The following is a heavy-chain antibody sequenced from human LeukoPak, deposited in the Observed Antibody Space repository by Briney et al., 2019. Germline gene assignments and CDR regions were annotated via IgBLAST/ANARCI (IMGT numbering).Heavy chain of an antibody. D-gene: IGHD6-13*01. V-gene: IGHV1-69*13. Sequence: SVKVSCKASGGTFSSYAISWVRQAPGQGLEWMGGIIPIFGTANYAQKFQGRVTITADESTSTAYMELSSLRSEDTAVYYCARAVSSSWYPRDYYYYYMDVWGKGTTVTISS. J-gene: IGHJ6*03. CDR3: ARAVSSSWYPRDYYYYYMDV. CDR1: GGTFSSYA. CDR2: IIPIFGTA.